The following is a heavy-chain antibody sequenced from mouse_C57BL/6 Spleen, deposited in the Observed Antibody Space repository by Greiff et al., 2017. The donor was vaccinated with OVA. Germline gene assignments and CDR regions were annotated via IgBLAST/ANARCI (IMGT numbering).Heavy chain of an antibody. CDR2: IDPEDGDT. J-gene: IGHJ2*01. CDR3: TRTGTEDYYFDC. Sequence: VQLQQSGAELVRPGASVKLSCTASGFNIKDYYMHWVKQRPEQGLEWIGRIDPEDGDTEYAPKFQGKATMTADTSSNTAYLQLSSLTSEDTAVYYCTRTGTEDYYFDCWGQGTTLTVSS. D-gene: IGHD4-1*01. V-gene: IGHV14-1*01. CDR1: GFNIKDYY.